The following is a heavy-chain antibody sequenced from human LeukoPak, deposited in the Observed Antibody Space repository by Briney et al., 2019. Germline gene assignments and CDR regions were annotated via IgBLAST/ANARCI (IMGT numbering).Heavy chain of an antibody. CDR3: GKDPNGDYVGAFDM. CDR1: GFTFSSYA. D-gene: IGHD4-17*01. J-gene: IGHJ3*02. CDR2: ISGSGGST. Sequence: GGSLRLSCAASGFTFSSYAMSWVRQAPGKGLEWVSAISGSGGSTYYADSVKGRFTISRDNSKNTLFLQVNSRRADDTAVYYCGKDPNGDYVGAFDMWGQGTMVTVSP. V-gene: IGHV3-23*01.